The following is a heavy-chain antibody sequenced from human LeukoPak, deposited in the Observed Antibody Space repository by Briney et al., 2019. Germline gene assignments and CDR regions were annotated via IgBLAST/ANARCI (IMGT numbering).Heavy chain of an antibody. D-gene: IGHD6-13*01. CDR2: FDPEDGET. J-gene: IGHJ3*02. CDR3: ATSWPATSYDAFHI. Sequence: ASVKVSCKVSTYPLTDLSLHWVRQPPGKGLEWMGGFDPEDGETVYAQKFQGRVSMTEDTSTDTAYMELNSLRSDDTAVYYCATSWPATSYDAFHIWGQGTMGTVSS. CDR1: TYPLTDLS. V-gene: IGHV1-24*01.